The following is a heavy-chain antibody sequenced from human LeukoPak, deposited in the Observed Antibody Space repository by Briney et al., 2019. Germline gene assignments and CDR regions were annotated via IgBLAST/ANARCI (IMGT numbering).Heavy chain of an antibody. D-gene: IGHD2-2*01. CDR3: ARVYCSSTSCYLSWFDP. CDR1: GGSISSYY. V-gene: IGHV4-59*01. Sequence: SETLSLTCTVSGGSISSYYWSWVRQPPGKGLEWIGYIYYSGSTNYNPSLKSRVTISVDTSKNQFSLKLSSVTAADTAVYYCARVYCSSTSCYLSWFDPWGQGTLVTVSS. J-gene: IGHJ5*02. CDR2: IYYSGST.